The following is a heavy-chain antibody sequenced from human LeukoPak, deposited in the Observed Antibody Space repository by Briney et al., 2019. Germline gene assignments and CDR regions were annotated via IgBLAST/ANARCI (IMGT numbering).Heavy chain of an antibody. V-gene: IGHV3-21*01. CDR3: ARWLDGYTPLDY. CDR2: ISMSGRYI. J-gene: IGHJ4*02. Sequence: NPGGSLRLSCAASGFTFDGYSMNWVRQAPGKGLEWVASISMSGRYIHYAGSVRGRFTISRDNGRNSVYLQMTGLRIEDTATYFCARWLDGYTPLDYWGQGVLVTV. CDR1: GFTFDGYS. D-gene: IGHD5-24*01.